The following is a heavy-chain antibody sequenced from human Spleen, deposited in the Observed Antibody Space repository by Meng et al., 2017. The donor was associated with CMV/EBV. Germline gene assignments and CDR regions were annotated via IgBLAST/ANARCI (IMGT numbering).Heavy chain of an antibody. J-gene: IGHJ5*02. V-gene: IGHV4-4*07. CDR1: GGSILSYY. CDR2: IYSSGST. D-gene: IGHD3-10*01. CDR3: AGSGRSYWFDP. Sequence: QVELSDSRPDRLQLSGTLSLTCSVSGGSILSYYWTLFRQPAVKELEWIGHIYSSGSTNYNPSLKSRVTMSLDTSKSQFSLKLSSVTAADTAVYYCAGSGRSYWFDPWGQGTLVTVSS.